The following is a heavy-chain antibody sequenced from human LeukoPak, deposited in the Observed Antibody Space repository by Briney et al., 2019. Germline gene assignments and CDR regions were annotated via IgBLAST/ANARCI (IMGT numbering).Heavy chain of an antibody. CDR1: GFTFSPYW. J-gene: IGHJ4*02. D-gene: IGHD5-18*01. CDR2: INRDGSGI. V-gene: IGHV3-74*01. Sequence: PGGSLRLSCAASGFTFSPYWMHWARQAPGKGLVWISRINRDGSGITYADSVKGRFTISRDNAKSILYLQMNSLRAEDTAVYYCANTGYNYEFDYWGQGTLVTVSS. CDR3: ANTGYNYEFDY.